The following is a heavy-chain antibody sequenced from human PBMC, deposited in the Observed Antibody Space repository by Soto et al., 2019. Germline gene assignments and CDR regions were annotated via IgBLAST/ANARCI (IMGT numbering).Heavy chain of an antibody. CDR1: GRTFSSYA. D-gene: IGHD3-10*01. Sequence: GASVKVSCKASGRTFSSYAISWVRQLPGQGLEWMGGIIPIFGTANYAQKFQGRVTITADESTSTAYMELSSLRSEDTAVYYCARYWVVRSLFEIWGRRRMFAV. J-gene: IGHJ3*02. CDR2: IIPIFGTA. V-gene: IGHV1-69*13. CDR3: ARYWVVRSLFEI.